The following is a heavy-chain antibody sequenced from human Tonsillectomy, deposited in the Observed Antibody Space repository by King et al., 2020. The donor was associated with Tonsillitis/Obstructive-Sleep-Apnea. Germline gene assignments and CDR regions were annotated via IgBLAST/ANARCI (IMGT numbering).Heavy chain of an antibody. CDR2: VQPSGST. J-gene: IGHJ2*01. D-gene: IGHD2-2*01. V-gene: IGHV4-59*01. CDR1: GDSISNYY. CDR3: ARAGCSGTTCNWYFDL. Sequence: VQLQESGPGLVKSSETLSLTCTVSGDSISNYYWTWIRQPPGKGLEWIGYVQPSGSTTYNSSLMIRVTISRNTSKNHLTLKLSPVNAADTAVYYCARAGCSGTTCNWYFDLWGHGTLVTVSS.